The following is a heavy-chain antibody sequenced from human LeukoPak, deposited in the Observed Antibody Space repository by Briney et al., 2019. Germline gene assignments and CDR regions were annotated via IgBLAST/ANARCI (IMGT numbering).Heavy chain of an antibody. CDR1: GYTFTSWG. D-gene: IGHD6-19*01. CDR2: ISAYNGNT. CDR3: ARVWLADRQYYYFDY. J-gene: IGHJ4*02. Sequence: AAVKVSCKASGYTFTSWGITLVRQAPGQAGEGIGVISAYNGNTNYDKNLQGRVTMTTDTSTSTAYMELRSLRSDDTAVYSCARVWLADRQYYYFDYWGQGPLVTVSS. V-gene: IGHV1-18*01.